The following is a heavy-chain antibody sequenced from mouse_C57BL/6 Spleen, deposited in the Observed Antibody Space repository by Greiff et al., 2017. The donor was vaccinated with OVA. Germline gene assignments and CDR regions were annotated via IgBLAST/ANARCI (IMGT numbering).Heavy chain of an antibody. Sequence: ESGPGLVKPSQSLSLTCSVTGYSITSGYYWNWIRQFPGNKLEWMGYISYDGSNNYNPSLQNRISITRDTSKNQFFLKFNSVTTEDTATYYCAREGFTTRAWFAYWGQGTLVTVSA. D-gene: IGHD1-1*01. CDR2: ISYDGSN. CDR1: GYSITSGYY. V-gene: IGHV3-6*01. J-gene: IGHJ3*01. CDR3: AREGFTTRAWFAY.